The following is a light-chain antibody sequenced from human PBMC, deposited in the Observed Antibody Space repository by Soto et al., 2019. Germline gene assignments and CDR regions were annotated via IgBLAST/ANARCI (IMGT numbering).Light chain of an antibody. CDR1: SSDIGDYNY. J-gene: IGLJ2*01. CDR2: EVE. V-gene: IGLV2-14*03. Sequence: QSALTQPASVSASPGKSITLSCTGTSSDIGDYNYVSWYQQRPGEAPKLILYEVENRPSGISDRFSGSKSGNTASLTISGLRTEDEADYYCSSYTSTITLVVFGGGTKLTVL. CDR3: SSYTSTITLVV.